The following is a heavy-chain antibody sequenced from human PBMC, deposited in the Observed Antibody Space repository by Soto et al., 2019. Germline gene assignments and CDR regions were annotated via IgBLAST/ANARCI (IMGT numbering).Heavy chain of an antibody. CDR1: GGSIYRSGYY. D-gene: IGHD2-15*01. V-gene: IGHV4-39*01. J-gene: IGHJ4*02. CDR2: IDYNGVT. Sequence: SETLSLTCAVSGGSIYRSGYYWGWIRQPPGRGLEWIGNIDYNGVTYSNPSLKSRVTISRDTSKNQFSLKLTSVTAADTALYYCGKVLVGATGHTDSDSWGPGTLVTVSS. CDR3: GKVLVGATGHTDSDS.